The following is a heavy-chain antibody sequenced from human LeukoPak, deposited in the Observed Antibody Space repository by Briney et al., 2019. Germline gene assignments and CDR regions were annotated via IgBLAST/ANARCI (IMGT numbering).Heavy chain of an antibody. J-gene: IGHJ5*02. Sequence: GGSLRLSCTPSGFTFGDYAMSWVRQAPGKGLEWVSVIYSGGSTYYADSVKGRFTISRDNSKNTLYLQMNSLRADDTAVYYCARHNWFDPWGQGTLVTVSS. CDR1: GFTFGDYA. CDR2: IYSGGST. V-gene: IGHV3-66*04. CDR3: ARHNWFDP.